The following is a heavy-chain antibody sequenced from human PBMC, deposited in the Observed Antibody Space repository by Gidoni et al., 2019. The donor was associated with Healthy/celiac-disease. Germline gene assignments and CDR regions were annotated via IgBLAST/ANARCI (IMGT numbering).Heavy chain of an antibody. Sequence: QVQLQQWGAGLLKPSETLSLTCAVYGGSFSGYYWSWIRQPPGKGLEWLGEINQSGSTNYKPSLKSRVTISVDTSKNQFSLKLSSVTAADTAVYYCARVTTVTTVLDYWGQGTLVTVSS. J-gene: IGHJ4*02. D-gene: IGHD4-17*01. CDR1: GGSFSGYY. V-gene: IGHV4-34*01. CDR3: ARVTTVTTVLDY. CDR2: INQSGST.